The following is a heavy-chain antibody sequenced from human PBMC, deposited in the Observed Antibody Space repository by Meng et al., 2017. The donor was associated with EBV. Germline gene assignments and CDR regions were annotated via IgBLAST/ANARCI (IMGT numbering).Heavy chain of an antibody. CDR1: GGTFSSYA. J-gene: IGHJ4*02. CDR3: AREGDGYNYPDY. D-gene: IGHD5-24*01. V-gene: IGHV1-69*01. CDR2: IIPIFGTA. Sequence: VQLVWAGAEVKKPGSSGKVSCKASGGTFSSYAISWVRQAPGQGLEWMGGIIPIFGTANYAQKFQGRVTITADESTSTAYMELSSLRSEDTAVYYCAREGDGYNYPDYWGQGTLVTVSS.